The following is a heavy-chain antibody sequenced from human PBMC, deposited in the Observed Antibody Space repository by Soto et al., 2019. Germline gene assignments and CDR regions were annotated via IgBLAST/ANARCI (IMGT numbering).Heavy chain of an antibody. CDR1: CGSISNGDYY. V-gene: IGHV4-30-4*01. CDR3: ARAGYSGYDWAFDY. CDR2: IYYSGST. D-gene: IGHD5-12*01. Sequence: SETLSLTCTVSCGSISNGDYYRSWIRQPPGKGLEWIGYIYYSGSTYYNPSLKSRVTISVDTSKNQFSLKLSSVTAADTAVYYCARAGYSGYDWAFDYWGQGTLVTVSS. J-gene: IGHJ4*02.